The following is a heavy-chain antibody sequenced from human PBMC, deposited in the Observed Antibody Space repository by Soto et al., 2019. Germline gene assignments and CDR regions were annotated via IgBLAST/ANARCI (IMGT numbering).Heavy chain of an antibody. J-gene: IGHJ4*02. CDR3: ARGLFSGTSYSGGWYCFDY. D-gene: IGHD3-10*01. Sequence: QVQLQQWGAGLLKPSETLSLTCAVHGGSFSGYSWTWIRQSPGKGLEWIGQINGGGSANYHPSLKSRVPISVGTTNNEIFLGLRSVTAADTAVYYCARGLFSGTSYSGGWYCFDYWGQGTLVTVSS. CDR2: INGGGSA. V-gene: IGHV4-34*01. CDR1: GGSFSGYS.